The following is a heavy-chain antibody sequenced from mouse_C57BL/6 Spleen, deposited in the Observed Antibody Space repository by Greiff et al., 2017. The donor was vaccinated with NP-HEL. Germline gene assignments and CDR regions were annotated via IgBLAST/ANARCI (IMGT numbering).Heavy chain of an antibody. CDR2: IDPSDSYT. V-gene: IGHV1-69*01. J-gene: IGHJ2*01. CDR3: ARSGYYGSSYVYYFDY. CDR1: GYTFTSYW. D-gene: IGHD1-1*01. Sequence: VQLQQPGAELVMPGASVKLSCKASGYTFTSYWMHWVKQRPGQGLEWIGEIDPSDSYTNYNQKFKGKSTLTVDKSSSTAYMQLSSLTSEDSAVYYCARSGYYGSSYVYYFDYWGQGTTLTVSS.